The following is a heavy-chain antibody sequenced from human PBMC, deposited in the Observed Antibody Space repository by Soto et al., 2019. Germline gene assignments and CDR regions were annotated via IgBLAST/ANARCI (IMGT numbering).Heavy chain of an antibody. CDR3: VRVGALSTYDFWSGYYNSAVYYYYGMDV. CDR2: ISYDGSNK. D-gene: IGHD3-3*01. CDR1: GFTFSSYA. V-gene: IGHV3-30-3*01. J-gene: IGHJ6*02. Sequence: PGGSLRLSCAASGFTFSSYAMHWVRQAPGKGLEWVAVISYDGSNKYYADSVKGRFTISRDNSKNTLYLQMNSLRAEDTAVYYCVRVGALSTYDFWSGYYNSAVYYYYGMDVWGQGTTVTVSS.